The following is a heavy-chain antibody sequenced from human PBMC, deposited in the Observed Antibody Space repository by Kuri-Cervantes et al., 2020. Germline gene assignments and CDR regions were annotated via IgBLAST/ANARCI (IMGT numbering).Heavy chain of an antibody. CDR2: IYHSGST. CDR1: GYSISSGYY. V-gene: IGHV4-38-2*02. D-gene: IGHD6-19*01. CDR3: ARDTKGAYSSGWFDS. Sequence: SQTLSLTCAVSGYSISSGYYWGWIRQPPGKGLEWIGSIYHSGSTYYNPSLKSRVTISVDTSRNQFSLKLSSVTAADTAIYYCARDTKGAYSSGWFDSWGQGALVTVSS. J-gene: IGHJ5*01.